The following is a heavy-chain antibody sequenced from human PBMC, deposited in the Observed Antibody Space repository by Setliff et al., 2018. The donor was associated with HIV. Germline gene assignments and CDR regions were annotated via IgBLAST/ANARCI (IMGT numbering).Heavy chain of an antibody. CDR1: GDSISRSRYY. V-gene: IGHV4-39*07. CDR3: AKTVATTPYAFDI. CDR2: FYYSGST. D-gene: IGHD5-12*01. J-gene: IGHJ3*02. Sequence: SETLSLTCVVSGDSISRSRYYWGWIRQPPGKGLEWIGSFYYSGSTSYNPSLKSRVTISVDTSKNQFSLKLSSVTAADTAVYYCAKTVATTPYAFDIWGQGTMVTVSS.